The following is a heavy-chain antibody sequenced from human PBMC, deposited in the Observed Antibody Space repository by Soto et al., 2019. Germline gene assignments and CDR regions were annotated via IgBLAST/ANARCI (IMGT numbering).Heavy chain of an antibody. V-gene: IGHV1-3*01. D-gene: IGHD3-10*01. Sequence: QVPFVQSEAEVKKPGASVKVSCKASGYTFTTYAIHWVRQAPGQRLEWMGWINAANGNTKYSQKFQGRVTITRDTSASTVDMELSSLRSDDTGVYYCARLLSFGELSLDYWGQGTLVTVSS. J-gene: IGHJ4*02. CDR2: INAANGNT. CDR1: GYTFTTYA. CDR3: ARLLSFGELSLDY.